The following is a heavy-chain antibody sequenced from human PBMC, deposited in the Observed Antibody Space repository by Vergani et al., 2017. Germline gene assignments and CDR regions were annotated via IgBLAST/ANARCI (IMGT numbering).Heavy chain of an antibody. D-gene: IGHD1-26*01. CDR1: GYDFTSYA. CDR3: AREGGSLLSHKCYAMDV. J-gene: IGHJ6*01. Sequence: QVQLVQSGIEVKKPGASVKVSCQASGYDFTSYAINWVRQAPGQGLEWMGWINTDDGKTDFAQKIQGRVTLTIETSTSTAYMEPRSLISHDKAIYYRAREGGSLLSHKCYAMDVWGQGTTVSVSS. V-gene: IGHV1-18*04. CDR2: INTDDGKT.